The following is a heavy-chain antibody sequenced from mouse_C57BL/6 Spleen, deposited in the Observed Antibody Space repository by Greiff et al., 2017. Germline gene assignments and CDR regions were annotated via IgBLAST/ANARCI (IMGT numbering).Heavy chain of an antibody. CDR1: GYTFTSYW. V-gene: IGHV1-64*01. CDR3: ARWNSTYSGFAY. D-gene: IGHD5-1*01. J-gene: IGHJ3*01. Sequence: QFQLRQPGAELVRPGASVKLSCKASGYTFTSYWLHWVKQRPGQGLGWIGMSHPKRGSTNYNEKIKSKATQTVDKSSSTDYMNLTSLTSEDYAFYYCARWNSTYSGFAYWGQGTPVTVSA. CDR2: SHPKRGST.